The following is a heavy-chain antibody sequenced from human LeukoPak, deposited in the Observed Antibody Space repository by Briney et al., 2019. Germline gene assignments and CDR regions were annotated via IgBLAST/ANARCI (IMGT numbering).Heavy chain of an antibody. D-gene: IGHD3-22*01. CDR3: AKDYYDSSGALFDY. CDR1: GFTFSSYG. V-gene: IGHV3-30*18. J-gene: IGHJ4*02. Sequence: GSLRLSCAASGFTFSSYGMHWVRQAPGKGLEWVAVISYDGSNKYYADSVKGRFTISRDNSKNTLYLQMNSLRAEDTAVYYCAKDYYDSSGALFDYWGQGTLVTVSS. CDR2: ISYDGSNK.